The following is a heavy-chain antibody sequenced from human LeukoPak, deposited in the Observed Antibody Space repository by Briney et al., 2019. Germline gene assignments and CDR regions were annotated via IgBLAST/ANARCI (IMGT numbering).Heavy chain of an antibody. Sequence: PSETLSLTCTVSGGSISSGGYYWSWIRQHPGKGLEWIGYIYYSGSTYYNPSLKSRVTISVDTSKNQFSLKLSSVTAADTAVYYCARTMTTHYGMDVWGQGTTVTVSS. CDR2: IYYSGST. CDR3: ARTMTTHYGMDV. V-gene: IGHV4-31*03. J-gene: IGHJ6*02. CDR1: GGSISSGGYY. D-gene: IGHD4-17*01.